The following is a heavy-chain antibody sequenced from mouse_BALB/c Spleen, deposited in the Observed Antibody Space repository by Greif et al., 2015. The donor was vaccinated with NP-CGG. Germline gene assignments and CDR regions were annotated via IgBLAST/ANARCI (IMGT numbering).Heavy chain of an antibody. CDR2: INPSTGYT. CDR1: GYTFTSYW. V-gene: IGHV1-7*01. Sequence: QVQLQQSGAELAKPGASVKMSCKASGYTFTSYWMHWVKQRPGQGLEWIGYINPSTGYTEYNQKFKDKATLTADKSSSTAYMHLSSLTSEDSAVYYCGRSGTTDFAYWGQGTLVTVSA. D-gene: IGHD4-1*01. J-gene: IGHJ3*01. CDR3: GRSGTTDFAY.